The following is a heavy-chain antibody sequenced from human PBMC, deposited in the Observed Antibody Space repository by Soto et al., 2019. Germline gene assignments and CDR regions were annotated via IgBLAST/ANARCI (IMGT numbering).Heavy chain of an antibody. CDR3: ARGHAWGYCSGGSCYPTYYFDY. CDR1: GGSFSGYY. V-gene: IGHV4-34*01. CDR2: INHSGST. Sequence: NPSETLSLTCAVYGGSFSGYYWSWIRQPPGKGLEWIGEINHSGSTNYNPSLKSRVTISVDTSKNQFSLKLSSVTAADTAVYYCARGHAWGYCSGGSCYPTYYFDYWGQGTLVTVSS. J-gene: IGHJ4*02. D-gene: IGHD2-15*01.